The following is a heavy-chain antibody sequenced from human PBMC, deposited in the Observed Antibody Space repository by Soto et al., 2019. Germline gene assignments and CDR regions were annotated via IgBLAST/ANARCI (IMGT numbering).Heavy chain of an antibody. V-gene: IGHV3-30-3*01. Sequence: GGSLRLSCAASGFTFSSYAMHWVRQAPGKGLEWVAVISYDGSNKYYADSVKGRFTISRDNSKNTLYLQMDSLRAEDTAVYYCARAGSMIVVAPCDYWGQGTLVTVSS. D-gene: IGHD3-22*01. CDR1: GFTFSSYA. CDR2: ISYDGSNK. J-gene: IGHJ4*02. CDR3: ARAGSMIVVAPCDY.